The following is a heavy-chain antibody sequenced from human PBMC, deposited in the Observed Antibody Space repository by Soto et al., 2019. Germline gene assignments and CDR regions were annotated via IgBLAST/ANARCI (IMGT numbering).Heavy chain of an antibody. V-gene: IGHV3-64D*06. J-gene: IGHJ4*02. CDR2: ISGSGGNI. CDR1: GFTFSHHS. CDR3: VKVSGYCTGGSCFSYFDY. D-gene: IGHD2-15*01. Sequence: PGGSLRLSCSGSGFTFSHHSLYWVRQPPGKGLQCVSSISGSGGNIYYAESVKGRFTISRDNSKNTLYLQMTSLSSEDLAAYYCVKVSGYCTGGSCFSYFDYWGQGTPVTVSS.